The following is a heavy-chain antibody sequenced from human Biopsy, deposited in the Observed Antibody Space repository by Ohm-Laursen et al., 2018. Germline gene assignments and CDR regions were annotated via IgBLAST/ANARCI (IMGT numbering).Heavy chain of an antibody. D-gene: IGHD4-17*01. Sequence: GQTLSLTCAASGVTLSGYAMNWVRQAPGKGLEWVSSITGGGNYINYADSVRGRFTISRDNSKNSVYLVMSSLRAEDTAVYFCATAAYAPPYFDLWGRGTVVTVSS. CDR3: ATAAYAPPYFDL. CDR1: GVTLSGYA. CDR2: ITGGGNYI. J-gene: IGHJ4*02. V-gene: IGHV3-21*06.